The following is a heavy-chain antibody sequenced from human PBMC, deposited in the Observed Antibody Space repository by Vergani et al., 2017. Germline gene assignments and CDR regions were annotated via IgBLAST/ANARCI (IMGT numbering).Heavy chain of an antibody. CDR1: GGTFSSYA. CDR2: IISIFGTA. V-gene: IGHV1-69*01. J-gene: IGHJ6*03. D-gene: IGHD3-3*01. CDR3: AGVVGDVLRFLRYYYMDV. Sequence: QVQLVQSGAEVKKPGSSVKVSCKASGGTFSSYAISWVRQAPGQGLEWMGGIISIFGTANYAQKFQGRVTITADESTSTAYMELSSLRSEDTAVYYCAGVVGDVLRFLRYYYMDVWGKGTTVTVSS.